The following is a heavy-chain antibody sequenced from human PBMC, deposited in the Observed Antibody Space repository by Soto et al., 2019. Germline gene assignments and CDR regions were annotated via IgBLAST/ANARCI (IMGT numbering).Heavy chain of an antibody. V-gene: IGHV3-23*01. CDR1: GFNFSSYA. CDR2: ISGSGGST. CDR3: AKVMFRGVIISYMDV. J-gene: IGHJ6*03. Sequence: EVQLLESGGGLVQPGGSLRLSCEASGFNFSSYAMSWVRQAPGKGLEWVSAISGSGGSTYYADSVKGRFTISRDNSKNTLYLQMNSLRAEDTAVYYCAKVMFRGVIISYMDVCGKGTTVTVSS. D-gene: IGHD3-10*01.